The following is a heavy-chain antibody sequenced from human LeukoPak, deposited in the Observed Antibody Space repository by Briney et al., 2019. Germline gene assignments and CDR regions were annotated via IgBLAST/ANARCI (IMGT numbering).Heavy chain of an antibody. Sequence: GGSLRLSCAASGFTFSSYAMSWVRQAPGKGLEWVSAISGSGGSTYYADSVKGRFTISRDNSKNTLYLQMNRLRGEDTAVYYCARGAYGSGNYNNAYGMDVWGQGTTVTVSS. CDR1: GFTFSSYA. D-gene: IGHD3-10*01. J-gene: IGHJ6*02. V-gene: IGHV3-23*01. CDR2: ISGSGGST. CDR3: ARGAYGSGNYNNAYGMDV.